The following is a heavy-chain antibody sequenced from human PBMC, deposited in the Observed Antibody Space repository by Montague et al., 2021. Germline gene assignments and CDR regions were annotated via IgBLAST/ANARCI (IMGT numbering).Heavy chain of an antibody. D-gene: IGHD4/OR15-4a*01. CDR3: ARNPAYGALDY. Sequence: SLRLSCAAPGLIFSHSWMAWVRLPPGKGLEWVAGVNPDGSQVGYVESVKGRFTVSKDNAKNSLFLQINSLRGDDTALYYCARNPAYGALDYWGQGTRVTVSS. V-gene: IGHV3-7*03. CDR1: GLIFSHSW. J-gene: IGHJ4*02. CDR2: VNPDGSQV.